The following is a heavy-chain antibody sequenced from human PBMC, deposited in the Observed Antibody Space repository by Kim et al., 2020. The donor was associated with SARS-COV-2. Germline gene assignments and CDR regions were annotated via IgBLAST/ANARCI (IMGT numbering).Heavy chain of an antibody. CDR2: INPSGGGT. D-gene: IGHD5-12*01. CDR1: GYMFTNYY. J-gene: IGHJ4*02. V-gene: IGHV1-46*01. Sequence: ASVKVSCKASGYMFTNYYIHWVRQAPGLGLEWMGIINPSGGGTTYAQKFQGRVTMTSDTSTSTVYMELSSLRSEDTAVYYCARGKVAAIYPLDYWGQGTLVTVSS. CDR3: ARGKVAAIYPLDY.